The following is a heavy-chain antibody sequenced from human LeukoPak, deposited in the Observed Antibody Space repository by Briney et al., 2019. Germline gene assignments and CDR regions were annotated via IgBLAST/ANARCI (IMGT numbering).Heavy chain of an antibody. CDR1: GGSISSYY. V-gene: IGHV4-59*08. CDR3: ASWYSSNWYYFDY. CDR2: IYYSGST. D-gene: IGHD6-13*01. J-gene: IGHJ4*02. Sequence: SETLSLTCTVSGGSISSYYWSWIRQPPGKGPEWIGYIYYSGSTNYNPSLKSRVTISVDTSKNQFSLTLSSVTAADTAVYYRASWYSSNWYYFDYWGQGTLVTVYS.